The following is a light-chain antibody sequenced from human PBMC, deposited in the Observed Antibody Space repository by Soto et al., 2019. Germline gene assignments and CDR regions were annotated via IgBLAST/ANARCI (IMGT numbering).Light chain of an antibody. CDR2: KAS. Sequence: DIQVTQPPSTLSGSVGDRVTITCRASQTISSWLAWYQQKPGKAPKLLIYKASTLKSGVPSRFSGSGSVTEFTLTIRSLQPEDFATYYCLQHNSYPLTFGGGTKVDI. J-gene: IGKJ4*01. CDR3: LQHNSYPLT. CDR1: QTISSW. V-gene: IGKV1-5*03.